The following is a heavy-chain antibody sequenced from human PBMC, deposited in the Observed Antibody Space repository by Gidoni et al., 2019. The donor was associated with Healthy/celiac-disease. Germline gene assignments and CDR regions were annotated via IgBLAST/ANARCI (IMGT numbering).Heavy chain of an antibody. CDR1: GGSISSYY. Sequence: QVQLPESGPGLVKPSATLSLTCTVSGGSISSYYWSWIRQPAGKGLVWIGRIYTSGSTNSHPSLKSRFTMSVATSKNQFSLKLSSVTAADTAVDYCAREDYYDSSRYYNNWCDPWGQGTLVTVSS. V-gene: IGHV4-4*07. CDR3: AREDYYDSSRYYNNWCDP. CDR2: IYTSGST. D-gene: IGHD3-22*01. J-gene: IGHJ5*02.